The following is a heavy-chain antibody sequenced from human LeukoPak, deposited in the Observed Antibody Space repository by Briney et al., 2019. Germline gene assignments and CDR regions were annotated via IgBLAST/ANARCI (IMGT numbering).Heavy chain of an antibody. CDR3: SSCYVGNDAFDI. CDR2: IYTSGST. CDR1: GGSISSGSYY. J-gene: IGHJ3*02. V-gene: IGHV4-61*02. Sequence: SETLPLTCTVSGGSISSGSYYWSWIRQPAGKGLEWIGRIYTSGSTNYNPSLKSRVTISVDTSKNQFSLKLSSVTAADTAVYYCSSCYVGNDAFDIWGQGTMVTVSS. D-gene: IGHD2-2*01.